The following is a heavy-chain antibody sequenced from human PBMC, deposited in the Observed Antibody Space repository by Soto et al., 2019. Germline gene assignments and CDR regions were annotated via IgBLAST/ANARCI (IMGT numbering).Heavy chain of an antibody. J-gene: IGHJ4*02. CDR1: GGSISSGGYY. CDR2: IHYSGST. V-gene: IGHV4-31*03. Sequence: SETLSLTCTVSGGSISSGGYYWSWIRQHPGKGLEWIGNIHYSGSTYYNPSLKSRVTISVDTSKNQFSLKLTSVTAADTAVYYCARDGGGYFDYWGQGTLVTVSS. CDR3: ARDGGGYFDY. D-gene: IGHD3-10*01.